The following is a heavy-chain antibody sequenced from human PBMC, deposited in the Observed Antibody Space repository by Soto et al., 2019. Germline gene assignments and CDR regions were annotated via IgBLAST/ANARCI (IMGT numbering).Heavy chain of an antibody. V-gene: IGHV4-39*01. CDR1: GGSISSSSYY. Sequence: SETLSLTCTVSGGSISSSSYYWGWIRQPPGKGLEWIGSIYYSGSTYYNPSLKSRVTIFVDTSKNQFSLKLSSVTAADTAVYYCANTGSRYYYYGMDVWGQGTTVTVSS. J-gene: IGHJ6*02. CDR2: IYYSGST. CDR3: ANTGSRYYYYGMDV.